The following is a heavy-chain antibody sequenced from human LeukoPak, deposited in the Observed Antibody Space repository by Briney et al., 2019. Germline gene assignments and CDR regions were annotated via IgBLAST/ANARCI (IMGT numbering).Heavy chain of an antibody. V-gene: IGHV3-21*01. CDR2: ITSSSSYI. J-gene: IGHJ4*02. Sequence: GGSLRLSCAGSGFSFSGYSMNWVRQAPGKGLEWVSTITSSSSYIYYSDSVKGRFTISRDDAKNSLYLQMNSLKAEDTAVYYCARDKAVGPTLIDYWGQGILVTVSS. CDR1: GFSFSGYS. D-gene: IGHD1-26*01. CDR3: ARDKAVGPTLIDY.